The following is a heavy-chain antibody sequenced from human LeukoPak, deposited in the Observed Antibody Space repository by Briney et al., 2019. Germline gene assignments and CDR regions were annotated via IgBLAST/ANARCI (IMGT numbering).Heavy chain of an antibody. CDR1: GYTFTSYY. V-gene: IGHV1-18*04. CDR3: ARSIVVVVAATYAFDI. CDR2: ISAYNGNT. D-gene: IGHD2-15*01. J-gene: IGHJ3*02. Sequence: ASVKVSCKASGYTFTSYYMHWVRQAPGQGLEWMGWISAYNGNTNYAQKLQGRVTMTTDTSTRTAYMELRSLRSDDTAVYYCARSIVVVVAATYAFDIWGQGTMVTVSS.